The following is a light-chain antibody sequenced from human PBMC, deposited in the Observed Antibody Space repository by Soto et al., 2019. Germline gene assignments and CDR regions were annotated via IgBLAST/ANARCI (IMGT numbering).Light chain of an antibody. CDR2: GAS. J-gene: IGKJ5*01. CDR1: QSVSSSY. CDR3: QQYGSSPLIT. Sequence: EIVLTQSPGTLSLSPGERATLSCRASQSVSSSYLAWYQQKPGQAPSLLIYGASSRATAIPDRFSGSGSGTDFTLTTSRLEPEDVAVYYCQQYGSSPLITFGQGTRLEIK. V-gene: IGKV3-20*01.